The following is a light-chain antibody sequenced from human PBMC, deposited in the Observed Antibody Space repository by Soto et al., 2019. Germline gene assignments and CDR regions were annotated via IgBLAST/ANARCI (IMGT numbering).Light chain of an antibody. J-gene: IGKJ1*01. CDR1: QSVLYSSNNKNY. CDR2: WAS. Sequence: DIVMTQSPDSLAVSLGERATINCKSSQSVLYSSNNKNYLAWYQHKPGQPPKLLIYWASTRESGVPARFSGSGSGTDFPLTISSLQAEDVAVYYCQQYYSTPQTFGQGTKVEIK. V-gene: IGKV4-1*01. CDR3: QQYYSTPQT.